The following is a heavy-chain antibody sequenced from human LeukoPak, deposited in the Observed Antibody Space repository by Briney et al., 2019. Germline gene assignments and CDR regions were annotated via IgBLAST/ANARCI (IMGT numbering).Heavy chain of an antibody. Sequence: SETLSLTCTVSGGSISSYYWSWIRQPAGKGLEWIGRIYTSGSTNYNPSLKSRVTISVDTSKNQFSLKLSSVTAADTAVYYCARGPRVVPAAYWYFDLWGRGTLVTVSS. J-gene: IGHJ2*01. V-gene: IGHV4-4*07. D-gene: IGHD2-2*01. CDR3: ARGPRVVPAAYWYFDL. CDR1: GGSISSYY. CDR2: IYTSGST.